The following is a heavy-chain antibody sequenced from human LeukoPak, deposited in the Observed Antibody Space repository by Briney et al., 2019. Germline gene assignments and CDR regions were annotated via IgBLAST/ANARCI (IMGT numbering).Heavy chain of an antibody. CDR3: ANEAIRDYYYYSMDV. D-gene: IGHD2-2*02. CDR1: GASISNYY. V-gene: IGHV4-4*07. CDR2: IDASGST. Sequence: SETLSLTCTVSGASISNYYWTWLRQPAGKGLEWIGRIDASGSTIYNPSLRSRVSISVDTSKNHFSLKLNSGTAADTAVYYCANEAIRDYYYYSMDVWGKGTTVTISS. J-gene: IGHJ6*03.